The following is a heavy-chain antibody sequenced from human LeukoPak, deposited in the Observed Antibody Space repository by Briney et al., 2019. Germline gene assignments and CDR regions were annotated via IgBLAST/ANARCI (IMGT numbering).Heavy chain of an antibody. CDR3: VKGRPNVVGVIQFDF. CDR2: ISPDGANK. J-gene: IGHJ4*02. CDR1: GFTFSTHG. Sequence: PGGSLRLSCAASGFTFSTHGMHWVRQTPGKGLEWVAMISPDGANKDYADSVKGRFTLSRDNSKNTLYLHMNSLTDEDTAVYYCVKGRPNVVGVIQFDFWGQGALVTVSS. V-gene: IGHV3-30*18. D-gene: IGHD3-16*02.